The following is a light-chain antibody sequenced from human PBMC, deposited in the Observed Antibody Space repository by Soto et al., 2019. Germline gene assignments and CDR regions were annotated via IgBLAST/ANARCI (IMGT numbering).Light chain of an antibody. J-gene: IGKJ5*01. V-gene: IGKV3-20*01. CDR2: GAS. CDR1: QSVSSSY. Sequence: EIVLTQSPGTLSLSPGERATLSCRASQSVSSSYLAWYQQKPGQAPRLLIYGASSRATGIQDRFSGSGSGTDFTLTISRLEPDDFAVYYCQQDGSPITFGQGTRLEIK. CDR3: QQDGSPIT.